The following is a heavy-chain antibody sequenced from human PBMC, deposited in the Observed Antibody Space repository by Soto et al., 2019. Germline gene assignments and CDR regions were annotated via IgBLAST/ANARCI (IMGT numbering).Heavy chain of an antibody. Sequence: SVKVSYKASGGTFSSYAISWVRQAPGQGLEWMGGIIPIFGTANYAQKFQGRVTITADKSTSTAYMELSSLRSEDTAVYYCARANRPDDGYNSYAFDIWGQGTMVTVSS. CDR3: ARANRPDDGYNSYAFDI. D-gene: IGHD5-12*01. J-gene: IGHJ3*02. CDR1: GGTFSSYA. V-gene: IGHV1-69*06. CDR2: IIPIFGTA.